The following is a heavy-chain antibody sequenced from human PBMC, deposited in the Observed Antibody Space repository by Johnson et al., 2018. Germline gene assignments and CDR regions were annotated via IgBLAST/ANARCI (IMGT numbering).Heavy chain of an antibody. J-gene: IGHJ3*02. CDR1: GYTLTELS. CDR3: ATDYFDRSGYFTNAFDI. CDR2: FDPEDGET. Sequence: QVQLVQSGAEVKKPGASVKVSCKVSGYTLTELSMHWVRQAPGKGLEWMGGFDPEDGETIYAQKFQGRVTMTEDTSTDTAYMELSSLRSEDTAVYYWATDYFDRSGYFTNAFDIWGQGTMVTVSS. V-gene: IGHV1-24*01. D-gene: IGHD3-22*01.